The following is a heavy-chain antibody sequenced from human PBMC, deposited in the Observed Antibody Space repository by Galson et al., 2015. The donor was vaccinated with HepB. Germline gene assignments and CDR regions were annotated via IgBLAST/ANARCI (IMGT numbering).Heavy chain of an antibody. D-gene: IGHD3-22*01. CDR1: GFTFDDYA. Sequence: SLRLSCAASGFTFDDYAMHWVQQAPGKGLEWVSGISWNSGSIGYADSVKGRFTISRDNAKNSLYLQMNSLRAEDTALYYCSRESSGYYYGHDALDIWGQGTMVTVSS. CDR3: SRESSGYYYGHDALDI. CDR2: ISWNSGSI. J-gene: IGHJ3*02. V-gene: IGHV3-9*01.